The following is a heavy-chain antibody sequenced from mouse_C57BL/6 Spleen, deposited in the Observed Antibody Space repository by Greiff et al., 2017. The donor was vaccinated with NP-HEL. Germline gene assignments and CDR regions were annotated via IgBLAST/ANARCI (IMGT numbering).Heavy chain of an antibody. J-gene: IGHJ2*01. CDR2: INPNNGGT. D-gene: IGHD1-1*01. CDR1: GYTFTDYY. Sequence: EVQLQQSGPELVKPGASVKISCKASGYTFTDYYMNWVKQSHGKSLEWIGDINPNNGGTSYNQKFKGKATLTVDKSSSTAYMELRSLTSEDSAVYYCARSPFDYYGSSYNFDYWVQGTTLTVSS. V-gene: IGHV1-26*01. CDR3: ARSPFDYYGSSYNFDY.